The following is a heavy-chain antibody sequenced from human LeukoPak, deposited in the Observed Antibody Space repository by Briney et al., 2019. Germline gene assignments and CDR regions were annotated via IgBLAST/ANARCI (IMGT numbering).Heavy chain of an antibody. CDR2: MWNDGSNK. Sequence: PGTSLSLSCAPSGLPFSSYSMHWVRQPPGKGVDWVAVMWNDGSNKYYADSVKGRFTISRDNSKNTLILQMNSLRAEDTAFYYCARANYGSRTNYKGDAFDIWGQGTMVTVSS. D-gene: IGHD3-10*01. CDR1: GLPFSSYS. V-gene: IGHV3-33*01. CDR3: ARANYGSRTNYKGDAFDI. J-gene: IGHJ3*02.